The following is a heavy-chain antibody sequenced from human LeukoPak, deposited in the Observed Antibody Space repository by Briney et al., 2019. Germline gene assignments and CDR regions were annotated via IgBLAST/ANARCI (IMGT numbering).Heavy chain of an antibody. CDR1: GFTFSSYG. V-gene: IGHV3-30*02. CDR3: AKDRYSSSWEIFDY. Sequence: GGSLRLSCAASGFTFSSYGMHWVRPAPGKGLEWVAFTRYDGSNKYYADSVKGRFTISRDNSKNTLYLQMNSLRAEDTAVYYCAKDRYSSSWEIFDYWGQGTLVSVSS. D-gene: IGHD6-13*01. CDR2: TRYDGSNK. J-gene: IGHJ4*02.